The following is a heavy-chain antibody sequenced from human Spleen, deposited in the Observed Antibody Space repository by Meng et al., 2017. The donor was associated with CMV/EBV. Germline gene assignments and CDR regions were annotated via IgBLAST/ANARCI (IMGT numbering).Heavy chain of an antibody. CDR3: ARDMMPRGKLIQY. J-gene: IGHJ4*02. CDR1: GFTFSSYA. V-gene: IGHV3-30-3*01. CDR2: ISYDGTNK. Sequence: GESLKISCAASGFTFSSYAMHWVRQAPGKGLEWVAVISYDGTNKYYTDSVKGRFTISRDNPKNTLYVQMNSLKREDTAVYYCARDMMPRGKLIQYWGQGTLVTVSS. D-gene: IGHD3-16*01.